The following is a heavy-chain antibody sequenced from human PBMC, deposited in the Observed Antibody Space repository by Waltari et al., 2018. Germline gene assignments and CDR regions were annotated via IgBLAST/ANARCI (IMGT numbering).Heavy chain of an antibody. Sequence: QVQLQESGPGLVKPSETLSLTCTASGGSANSGSYYWSWIRQHPGKGLECIGYIYYSGVSNANPSRQIRVTITVGTSKNQFSRRLIFVTAADTAVYYCATMHTREVEIDGWGQGTLVTVSS. CDR2: IYYSGVS. J-gene: IGHJ4*02. CDR3: ATMHTREVEIDG. D-gene: IGHD1-1*01. CDR1: GGSANSGSYY. V-gene: IGHV4-61*01.